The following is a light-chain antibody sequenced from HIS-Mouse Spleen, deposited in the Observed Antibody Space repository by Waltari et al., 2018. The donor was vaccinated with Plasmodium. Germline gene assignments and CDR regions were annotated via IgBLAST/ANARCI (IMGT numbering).Light chain of an antibody. J-gene: IGLJ3*02. CDR2: EDS. Sequence: SYELTQPPSVSVSPGQTARITCSGDALPKKYAYWYQQKSGQAPVLVIYEDSKRPSGIPEGFSGSSSGTMATLTISGAQVEDEAAYYCYSTDSSGNHRVFGGGTKLTVL. V-gene: IGLV3-10*01. CDR1: ALPKKY. CDR3: YSTDSSGNHRV.